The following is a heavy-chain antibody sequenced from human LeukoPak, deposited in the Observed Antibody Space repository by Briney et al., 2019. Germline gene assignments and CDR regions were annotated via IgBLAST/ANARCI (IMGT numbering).Heavy chain of an antibody. Sequence: GGPLRLSCAASGFTFSSYGVHWVRQAPGKGLEWVAVIWYDGSNKYYADSVKGRFTISRDNSKNTLYLQMNSLRAEDTAVYYCAKDLGVFRYDAFDIWGQGTMVTVSS. J-gene: IGHJ3*02. CDR1: GFTFSSYG. D-gene: IGHD2-8*02. V-gene: IGHV3-33*06. CDR2: IWYDGSNK. CDR3: AKDLGVFRYDAFDI.